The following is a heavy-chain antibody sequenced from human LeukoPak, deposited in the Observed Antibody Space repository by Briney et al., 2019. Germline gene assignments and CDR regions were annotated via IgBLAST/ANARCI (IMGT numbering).Heavy chain of an antibody. CDR2: IRYDGSNK. J-gene: IGHJ4*02. D-gene: IGHD4-17*01. Sequence: QSGGSLRLSCAASGFTFSSYWMHWVRQAPGKGLEWVAFIRYDGSNKYYADSVKGRFTISRDNSKNTLYLQMNSLRAEDTAVYYCAKDQVPRPVTVTTGIDGYWGQGTLVTVSS. V-gene: IGHV3-30*02. CDR1: GFTFSSYW. CDR3: AKDQVPRPVTVTTGIDGY.